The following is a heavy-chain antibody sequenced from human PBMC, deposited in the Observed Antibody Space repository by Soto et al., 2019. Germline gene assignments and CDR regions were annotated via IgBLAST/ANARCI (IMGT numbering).Heavy chain of an antibody. V-gene: IGHV3-30*18. J-gene: IGHJ4*02. Sequence: VQLVESGGGVVQPGRSLRLSCAASGFTFSSYGMHWVRQAPGKGLEWVAVISYDGSNKYYADSVKGRFTISRDNSKNTLYLQMNSLRAEDTAVYYCAKDATLGVVTRPLSGLYYWGQGTLVTVSS. CDR3: AKDATLGVVTRPLSGLYY. CDR1: GFTFSSYG. D-gene: IGHD2-15*01. CDR2: ISYDGSNK.